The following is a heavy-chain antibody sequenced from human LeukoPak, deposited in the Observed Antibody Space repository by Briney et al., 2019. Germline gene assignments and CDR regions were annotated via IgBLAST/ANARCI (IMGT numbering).Heavy chain of an antibody. V-gene: IGHV3-30-3*01. CDR1: GFTFSSYA. CDR2: ISYDGSNK. J-gene: IGHJ4*02. D-gene: IGHD3-3*01. CDR3: AITIFAQRTFDY. Sequence: GGSLRLSCAASGFTFSSYAMHWVRQAPGKGLEWVAVISYDGSNKYYADSVKGRFTISRDNSKNTLYLQMNSLRAEDTAVYYCAITIFAQRTFDYWGQGTLVTVSS.